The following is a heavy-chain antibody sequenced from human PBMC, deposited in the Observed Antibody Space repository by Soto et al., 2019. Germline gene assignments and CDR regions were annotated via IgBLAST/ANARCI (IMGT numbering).Heavy chain of an antibody. CDR3: ARGELQYSSGWFLWLFDD. Sequence: SETLSLTCTVSGGPISSYYWSWIRQPPGKGQEWIGYKYYSGSTDNNTSLKSRVSISVDTSKNQFSLKLSSVTGAETAVYYCARGELQYSSGWFLWLFDDWGQGSLVTVCS. CDR2: KYYSGST. V-gene: IGHV4-59*01. J-gene: IGHJ4*02. CDR1: GGPISSYY. D-gene: IGHD6-19*01.